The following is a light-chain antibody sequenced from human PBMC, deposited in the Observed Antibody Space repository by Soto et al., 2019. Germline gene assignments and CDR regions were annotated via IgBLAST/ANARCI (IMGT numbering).Light chain of an antibody. Sequence: QSALTQPRSVSGSPGQSVTISCTGTSSDVGGYSYVSWFQQHPGKAPKLMIYDVSKRPSGVSDRFSGSKSGNTASLTISGLQAEDEADYYCCSFAGSYTLYVFGTGTKLTVL. J-gene: IGLJ1*01. CDR1: SSDVGGYSY. CDR2: DVS. CDR3: CSFAGSYTLYV. V-gene: IGLV2-11*01.